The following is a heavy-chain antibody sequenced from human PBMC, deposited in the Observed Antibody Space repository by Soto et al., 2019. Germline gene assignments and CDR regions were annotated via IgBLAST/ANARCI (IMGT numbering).Heavy chain of an antibody. Sequence: PSETLSRTCAVYGGPFSCYYWSWIRQPPGKGLEWIGEINHSGSTDYNPSLKSRVTISVDTSKNQFSLKLSSVTAADTAVYYCARGEAADYWGQGTLVTVSS. J-gene: IGHJ4*02. V-gene: IGHV4-34*01. D-gene: IGHD2-15*01. CDR1: GGPFSCYY. CDR3: ARGEAADY. CDR2: INHSGST.